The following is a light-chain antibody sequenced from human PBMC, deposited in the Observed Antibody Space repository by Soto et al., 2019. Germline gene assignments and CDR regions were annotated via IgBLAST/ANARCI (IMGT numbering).Light chain of an antibody. CDR3: LQYDASPLT. J-gene: IGKJ4*01. CDR2: GAS. V-gene: IGKV3-20*01. Sequence: EIVLTQSPGTLSLSPGERATLSCRASQSVSSTYVAWYQQKSGQAPRLLIYGASSRATGIPDRFSGGGSGTDFTLTISRLEPEDFAVYYCLQYDASPLTFGGGTKVDIK. CDR1: QSVSSTY.